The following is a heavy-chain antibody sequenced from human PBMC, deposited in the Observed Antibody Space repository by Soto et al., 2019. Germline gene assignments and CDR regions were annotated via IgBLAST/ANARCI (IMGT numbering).Heavy chain of an antibody. D-gene: IGHD3-10*01. Sequence: GGSLRLSCAASGFTFSSYGMHWVRQAPGKGLEWVAVISYDGSNKYYADSVKGRFTISRDNSKNTLYLQMNSLRAEDTAVYYCAKDIPDAGGAFDIWGQGTMVTVS. CDR2: ISYDGSNK. J-gene: IGHJ3*02. CDR3: AKDIPDAGGAFDI. V-gene: IGHV3-30*18. CDR1: GFTFSSYG.